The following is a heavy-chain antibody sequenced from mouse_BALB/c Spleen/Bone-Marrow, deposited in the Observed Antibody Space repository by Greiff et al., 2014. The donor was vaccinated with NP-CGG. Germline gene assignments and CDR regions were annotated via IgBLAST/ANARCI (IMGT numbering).Heavy chain of an antibody. Sequence: EVQLQQSGPELVKPGASVKIPCKASGYTFTDYNMDWVKQSHGKSLEWIGDINPNNGGTIYNQKFKGKATLTVDKSSSTAYMELRSLTSEDTAVYYCARFYYYGSSYWYFDVWGAGATVTGSS. CDR1: GYTFTDYN. J-gene: IGHJ1*01. D-gene: IGHD1-1*01. V-gene: IGHV1-18*01. CDR2: INPNNGGT. CDR3: ARFYYYGSSYWYFDV.